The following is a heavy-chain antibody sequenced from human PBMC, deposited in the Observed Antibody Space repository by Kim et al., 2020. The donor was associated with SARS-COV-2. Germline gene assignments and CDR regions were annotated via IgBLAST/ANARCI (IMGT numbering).Heavy chain of an antibody. CDR2: T. Sequence: TNYTPSLKIRVTISVDTSKNQFSLKLSSVTAADTAVYYCARGSSSCWFDPWGQGTLVTVSS. CDR3: ARGSSSCWFDP. J-gene: IGHJ5*02. D-gene: IGHD6-13*01. V-gene: IGHV4-34*01.